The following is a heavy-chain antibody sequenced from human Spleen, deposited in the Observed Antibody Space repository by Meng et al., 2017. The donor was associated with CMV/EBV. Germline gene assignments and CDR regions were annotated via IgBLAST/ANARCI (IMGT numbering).Heavy chain of an antibody. CDR3: AKDLGSAPLPAAADHYYYYYGMDV. V-gene: IGHV3-7*03. CDR1: RFTLSSDW. CDR2: IKQDGSDE. J-gene: IGHJ6*02. Sequence: GESLKISCAASRFTLSSDWMSWVRQAPGKGLEWVANIKQDGSDEFSVDSVRGRFTISRDNAKNSLYLQINSLRAEDTALYYCAKDLGSAPLPAAADHYYYYYGMDVWGQGTTVTVSS. D-gene: IGHD2-2*01.